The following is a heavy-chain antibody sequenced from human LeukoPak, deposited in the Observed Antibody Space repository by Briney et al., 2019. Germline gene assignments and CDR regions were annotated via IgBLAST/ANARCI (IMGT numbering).Heavy chain of an antibody. Sequence: PSETLSLTCTVSGGSISSGSYYWSWIRQPPGKGLEWIGYIYYSGSTNYNPSLKSRVTISVDTSKNQFSLKLSSVTAADTAVYYCARVGQYCSGGSCYSNWFDPWGQGTLVTVSS. CDR1: GGSISSGSYY. CDR3: ARVGQYCSGGSCYSNWFDP. D-gene: IGHD2-15*01. CDR2: IYYSGST. J-gene: IGHJ5*02. V-gene: IGHV4-61*01.